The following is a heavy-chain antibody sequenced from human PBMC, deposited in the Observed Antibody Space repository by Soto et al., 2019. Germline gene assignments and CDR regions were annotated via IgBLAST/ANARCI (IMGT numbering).Heavy chain of an antibody. D-gene: IGHD3-3*01. J-gene: IGHJ4*02. V-gene: IGHV1-18*01. CDR3: ARTSGYYFYDY. CDR1: GYTFTTYG. Sequence: GASAKVTCKDSGYTFTTYGISWVRQAPGQGLERMRWISAYNGNTNYAQKFQGRVTLTRDTSASTAYLELRSLRSEVTVVYYCARTSGYYFYDYWGQGTLVTVSS. CDR2: ISAYNGNT.